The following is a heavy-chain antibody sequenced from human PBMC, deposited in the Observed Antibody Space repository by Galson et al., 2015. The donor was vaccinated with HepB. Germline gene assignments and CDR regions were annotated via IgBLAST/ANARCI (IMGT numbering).Heavy chain of an antibody. Sequence: SVKVSCKASGYTFTSYAMHWVRQAPGQRLEWMGWINAGNGNTKYSQKFQGRVTITRDTSASTAYMELSSLRSEDTAVYYCARGRTYYYDSSGYFYWGQGTLVTVSS. CDR2: INAGNGNT. CDR3: ARGRTYYYDSSGYFY. J-gene: IGHJ4*02. D-gene: IGHD3-22*01. V-gene: IGHV1-3*01. CDR1: GYTFTSYA.